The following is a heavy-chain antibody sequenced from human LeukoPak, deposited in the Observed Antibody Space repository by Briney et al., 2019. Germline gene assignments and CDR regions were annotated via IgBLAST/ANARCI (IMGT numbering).Heavy chain of an antibody. D-gene: IGHD6-19*01. CDR1: GFTFSYYS. CDR3: ARGGWSLDY. J-gene: IGHJ4*02. CDR2: IKQDGSEK. Sequence: GGSLRLSCAASGFTFSYYSMTWVRQAPGKGLEWVAYIKQDGSEKYYVDSVKGRFTISRDNSKNSLYLQMNSLRAEDTAVYYCARGGWSLDYWGQGTLVTVSS. V-gene: IGHV3-7*04.